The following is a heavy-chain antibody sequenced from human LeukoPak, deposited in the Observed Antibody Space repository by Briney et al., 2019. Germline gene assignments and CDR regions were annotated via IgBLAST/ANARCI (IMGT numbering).Heavy chain of an antibody. D-gene: IGHD2-2*01. CDR3: AKGTLDIVVVPAAPKVYYFDY. J-gene: IGHJ4*02. CDR1: GFTFSSYG. V-gene: IGHV3-30*18. CDR2: ISYDGSNK. Sequence: GGSLRLSCAASGFTFSSYGMHWVRQAPGKGLEWVAVISYDGSNKYYADSVKGRFTISRDNSKNTLYLQMNSLRAEDTAVYYCAKGTLDIVVVPAAPKVYYFDYWGQGTLVTVSS.